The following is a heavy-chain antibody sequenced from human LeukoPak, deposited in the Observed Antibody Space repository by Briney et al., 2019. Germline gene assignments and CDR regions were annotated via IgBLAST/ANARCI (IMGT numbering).Heavy chain of an antibody. Sequence: PSETLSLTCAVSGYSISSGYYWGWIRQPPGQGLEWIGSIYHSGSTYYNPSLKSRVTISVDTSKNQFSLKLSSVTAADTAVYYCARADVWGQGFDYWGQGTLVTVSS. D-gene: IGHD3-16*01. V-gene: IGHV4-38-2*01. CDR1: GYSISSGYY. CDR3: ARADVWGQGFDY. CDR2: IYHSGST. J-gene: IGHJ4*02.